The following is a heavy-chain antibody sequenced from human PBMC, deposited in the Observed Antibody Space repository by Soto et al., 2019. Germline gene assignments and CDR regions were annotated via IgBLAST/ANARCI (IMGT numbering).Heavy chain of an antibody. CDR3: ARDRDYDFWSGYLGAFDI. Sequence: SETLSLTCTVSGGSISSYYWSWIRQPPGKGLEWIGYIYYSGSTNYNPSLKSRVTISVDTSKNQFSRKLSSVTAADTAVYYCARDRDYDFWSGYLGAFDIWGQGTMVTVSS. V-gene: IGHV4-59*01. J-gene: IGHJ3*02. D-gene: IGHD3-3*01. CDR2: IYYSGST. CDR1: GGSISSYY.